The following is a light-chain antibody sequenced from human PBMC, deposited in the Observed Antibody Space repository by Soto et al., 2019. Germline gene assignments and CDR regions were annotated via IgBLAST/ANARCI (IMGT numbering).Light chain of an antibody. CDR2: GNN. V-gene: IGLV1-40*01. CDR1: SSNIGAAYD. Sequence: QSVLTQPPSESGAPGQTVTISCTRSSSNIGAAYDVHWYQHLPGTAPKLLIYGNNNRPSGVPDRFSGSKSGTSASLAITGLQAEDEADYYCQSYDSSLSGWVFGGGTKVTVL. J-gene: IGLJ3*02. CDR3: QSYDSSLSGWV.